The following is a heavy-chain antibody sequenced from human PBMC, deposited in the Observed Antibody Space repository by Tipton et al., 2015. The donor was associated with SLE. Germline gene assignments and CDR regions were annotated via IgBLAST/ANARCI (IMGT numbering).Heavy chain of an antibody. D-gene: IGHD2-21*01. J-gene: IGHJ4*02. V-gene: IGHV3-23*01. Sequence: SLRLSCAASGFTFSSYAMSWVRQAPGKGLEWVSAISGSGGSTYYADSVKGRFTISRDNSKNTLYPQMNSLRAEDTAVYYCARAVYCGGDCYSFDYWGQGTLVTVSS. CDR2: ISGSGGST. CDR3: ARAVYCGGDCYSFDY. CDR1: GFTFSSYA.